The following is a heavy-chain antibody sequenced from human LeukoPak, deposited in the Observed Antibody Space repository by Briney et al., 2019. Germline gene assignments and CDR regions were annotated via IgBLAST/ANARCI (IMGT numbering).Heavy chain of an antibody. CDR2: IIPIFGTA. Sequence: VASVKVSCKASGGTFSSYAISWVRQAPGQGLEWMGGIIPIFGTANYAQKFQGRVTITTDESTSTAYMELSSLRSEDTAVYYCALTAAGTCYYYYYMDVWGKGTTVTVSS. CDR1: GGTFSSYA. V-gene: IGHV1-69*05. CDR3: ALTAAGTCYYYYYMDV. D-gene: IGHD6-13*01. J-gene: IGHJ6*03.